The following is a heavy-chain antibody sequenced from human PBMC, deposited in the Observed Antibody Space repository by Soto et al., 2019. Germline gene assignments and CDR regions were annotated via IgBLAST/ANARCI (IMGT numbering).Heavy chain of an antibody. Sequence: EVQLVESGGGLVQPGGSLRLSCAASGFTFSSYAMSWVRQAPGKGLEWVSAISGSGGSTYYADSVKGRFTISRDNSKNTLYLQMNSLRAEDTAVYYCAKDGMFYYDSSGYYSDAFDIWGQGTMVTVSS. D-gene: IGHD3-22*01. J-gene: IGHJ3*02. CDR1: GFTFSSYA. V-gene: IGHV3-23*04. CDR2: ISGSGGST. CDR3: AKDGMFYYDSSGYYSDAFDI.